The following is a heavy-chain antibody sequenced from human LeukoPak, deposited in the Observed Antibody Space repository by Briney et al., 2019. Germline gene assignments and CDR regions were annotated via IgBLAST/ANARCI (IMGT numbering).Heavy chain of an antibody. CDR2: ISSSSSYI. D-gene: IGHD5-24*01. Sequence: GGSLRLSCAASGFTFSSYSMNWVRQAPGKGLEWVSSISSSSSYIYYADSVKGRSTISRDNAKNSLYLQMNSLRAEDTAVYYCARDRWGRWLQLPDYWGQGTLVTVSS. CDR1: GFTFSSYS. J-gene: IGHJ4*02. V-gene: IGHV3-21*01. CDR3: ARDRWGRWLQLPDY.